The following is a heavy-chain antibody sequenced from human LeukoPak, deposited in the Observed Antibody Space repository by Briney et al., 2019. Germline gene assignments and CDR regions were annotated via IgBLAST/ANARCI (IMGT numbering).Heavy chain of an antibody. J-gene: IGHJ4*02. CDR2: IRYDGSSK. V-gene: IGHV3-30*02. CDR3: AKGPVGATAYFDY. Sequence: GGSLRLSCAASGFTFSSYGMHWVRQAPGKGLEWVAFIRYDGSSKYYADSVKGRFTISRDNSKNTLYLQMNSLRAEDTAVYYCAKGPVGATAYFDYWGQGTLVTVSS. D-gene: IGHD1-26*01. CDR1: GFTFSSYG.